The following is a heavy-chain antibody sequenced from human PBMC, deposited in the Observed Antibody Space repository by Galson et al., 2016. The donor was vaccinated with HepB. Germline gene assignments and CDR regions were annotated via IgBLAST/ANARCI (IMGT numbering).Heavy chain of an antibody. CDR2: ISGSGDST. J-gene: IGHJ6*02. D-gene: IGHD2-2*01. CDR3: AKSGFCTSSTCYRFYYYSGMDV. CDR1: GFTFNLYA. V-gene: IGHV3-23*01. Sequence: SLRLSCAASGFTFNLYAMSWVRQAPGKGQEWVSSISGSGDSTYYADSVKGRFAISRDNSKNTLYLQMHSLRAEDTALYCCAKSGFCTSSTCYRFYYYSGMDVWGQGTTVTVSS.